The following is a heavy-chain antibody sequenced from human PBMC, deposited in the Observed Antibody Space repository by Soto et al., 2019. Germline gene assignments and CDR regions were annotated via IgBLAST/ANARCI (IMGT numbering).Heavy chain of an antibody. D-gene: IGHD5-12*01. V-gene: IGHV4-39*01. Sequence: PSETLSLTCTVSGGSISSSSYYWGWIRQPPGKGLEWIGSIYYSGSTYSNPSLKSRVTISVDTSKNQFSLKLSSVTAADTAVYYCARQEGVATRDFDYWGQGTLVTVSS. CDR1: GGSISSSSYY. CDR2: IYYSGST. CDR3: ARQEGVATRDFDY. J-gene: IGHJ4*02.